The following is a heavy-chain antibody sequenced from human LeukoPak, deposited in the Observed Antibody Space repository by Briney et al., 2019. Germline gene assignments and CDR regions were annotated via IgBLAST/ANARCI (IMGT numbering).Heavy chain of an antibody. CDR1: GFTFSSYW. J-gene: IGHJ1*01. CDR2: IKQDGSEK. D-gene: IGHD6-19*01. V-gene: IGHV3-7*01. Sequence: PGGSLRLSCAASGFTFSSYWMSWVRQAPGKGLEWVANIKQDGSEKYYVDSVKGRSTISRDNAKNSLYLQMNSLRAEDTAVYYCARGSIAVADSEYFQHWGQGTLVTVSS. CDR3: ARGSIAVADSEYFQH.